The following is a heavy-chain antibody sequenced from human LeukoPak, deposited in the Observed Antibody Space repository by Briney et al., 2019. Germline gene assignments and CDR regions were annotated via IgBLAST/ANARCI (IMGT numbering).Heavy chain of an antibody. J-gene: IGHJ5*02. CDR3: ARTDYDYVWGSYRNWFDP. CDR1: GYTFTSNY. Sequence: ASVKVSCKAFGYTFTSNYMHWVRQAPGQGPEWMGVISPSGGSTTYAQKFQGRVTLTRDMSTSTDYLELSSLRAEDTAVYYCARTDYDYVWGSYRNWFDPWGQGTLVTVSS. CDR2: ISPSGGST. V-gene: IGHV1-46*01. D-gene: IGHD3-16*02.